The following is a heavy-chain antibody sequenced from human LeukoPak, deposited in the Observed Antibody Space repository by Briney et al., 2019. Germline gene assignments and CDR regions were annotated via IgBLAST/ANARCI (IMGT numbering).Heavy chain of an antibody. CDR1: GFTFDDYA. Sequence: GGSLRLSCAASGFTFDDYAMHWVRQAPGKGLEWVSLISGDGGSTYYADSVKGRFTISRDNSKNSLYLRMNSLRTEDTALYYCAKAKRDSSGWYSLDAFDIWGQGTMVTVSS. CDR2: ISGDGGST. J-gene: IGHJ3*02. D-gene: IGHD6-19*01. CDR3: AKAKRDSSGWYSLDAFDI. V-gene: IGHV3-43*02.